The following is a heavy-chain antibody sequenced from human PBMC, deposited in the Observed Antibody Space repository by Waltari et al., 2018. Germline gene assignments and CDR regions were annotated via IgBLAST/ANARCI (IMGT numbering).Heavy chain of an antibody. CDR3: ARGGKDGSWDY. V-gene: IGHV3-7*01. Sequence: EVRLVESGGGLVQPGGSLRLSCATPGFRFSDYWMSWVRQAPGKGLEWVAHIKQGGSEKFYVDSVKGRFTISRDDADNSLFLQMDSLRADDTAVYYCARGGKDGSWDYWGQGTLVPVSP. D-gene: IGHD3-10*01. J-gene: IGHJ4*02. CDR1: GFRFSDYW. CDR2: IKQGGSEK.